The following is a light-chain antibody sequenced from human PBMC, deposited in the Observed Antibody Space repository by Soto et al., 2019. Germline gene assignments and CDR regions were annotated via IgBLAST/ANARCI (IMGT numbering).Light chain of an antibody. V-gene: IGKV1-39*01. Sequence: DIQMTQSPSSLSASVGDRVTITCRASQSISSYLNWYQQKPGKAPKLLIYAASSLQSGVPSRFSGSGSGTDFTLTISSLQPEDFETYYCPQSYSTSFGPGTKVDIK. J-gene: IGKJ3*01. CDR1: QSISSY. CDR2: AAS. CDR3: PQSYSTS.